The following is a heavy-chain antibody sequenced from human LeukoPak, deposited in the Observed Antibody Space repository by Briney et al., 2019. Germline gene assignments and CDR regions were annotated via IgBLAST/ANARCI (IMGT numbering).Heavy chain of an antibody. CDR2: IYTSGST. Sequence: SETLSLTCTASGGSISRYYWSWIRQPAGKGLEWIGRIYTSGSTRYNSSLKSRRTMSVNTSKNQFSLKLSPVTAAVTAVYYCARDVGGYNYGYSLDYWGQGTLVSVSS. CDR3: ARDVGGYNYGYSLDY. V-gene: IGHV4-4*07. CDR1: GGSISRYY. J-gene: IGHJ4*02. D-gene: IGHD5-18*01.